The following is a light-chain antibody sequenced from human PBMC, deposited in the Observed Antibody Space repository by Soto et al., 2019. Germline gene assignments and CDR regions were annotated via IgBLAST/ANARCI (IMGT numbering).Light chain of an antibody. CDR2: ATS. CDR3: QQYYAHPPT. CDR1: QGIDTY. J-gene: IGKJ2*01. Sequence: AIQMTQSPSSFSASVGDRVTITCRASQGIDTYLAWYQQKPGKAPRLLMYATSVLESGVPSRFSGSGSGTDYTLTISSLQSEDFATYYFQQYYAHPPTFGRGTKLDIK. V-gene: IGKV1-8*01.